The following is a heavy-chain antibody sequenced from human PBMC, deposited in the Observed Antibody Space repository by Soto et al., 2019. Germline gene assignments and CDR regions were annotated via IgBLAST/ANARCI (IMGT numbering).Heavy chain of an antibody. V-gene: IGHV3-23*01. CDR1: GFTFSSYA. CDR3: TKSRSAMVYYFDF. CDR2: ISATGVKT. Sequence: GESLKISCAASGFTFSSYAMNWVRQAPGKGLEWVSGISATGVKTYSADSVKGRFPISRDNSKDTVYLEMNSLRAEDTAVYYCTKSRSAMVYYFDFWGLGALVTVSS. J-gene: IGHJ4*02. D-gene: IGHD1-20*01.